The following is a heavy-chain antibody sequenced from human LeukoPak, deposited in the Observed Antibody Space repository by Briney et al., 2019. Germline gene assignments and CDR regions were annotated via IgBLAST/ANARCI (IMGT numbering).Heavy chain of an antibody. D-gene: IGHD3-3*01. J-gene: IGHJ6*02. CDR2: INHSGST. Sequence: SETLSLTCAVYGGSFSGYYWSWIRQPPGKGLEWIGEINHSGSTNYNPSLKSRVTISVDTSKNQFSLKLSSVTAADTAVYYCARLVRASTIFGVVIPWSMDAWGQGTTVTVSS. CDR1: GGSFSGYY. CDR3: ARLVRASTIFGVVIPWSMDA. V-gene: IGHV4-34*01.